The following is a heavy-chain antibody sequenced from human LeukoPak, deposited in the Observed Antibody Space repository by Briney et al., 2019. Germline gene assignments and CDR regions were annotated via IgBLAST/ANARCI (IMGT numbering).Heavy chain of an antibody. CDR3: ARTSRHFYNSGGNSIPWPDGMDV. V-gene: IGHV4-59*01. D-gene: IGHD3-10*01. CDR1: GAPISNYY. Sequence: SETLSLTCTVSGAPISNYYWTWMRQAPGKGLEWIGYVYYTGSTNYNPSLKSRVTISVDTSKNQFFLKLSAVTAADTAVYYCARTSRHFYNSGGNSIPWPDGMDVWGQGTTVTVSS. CDR2: VYYTGST. J-gene: IGHJ6*02.